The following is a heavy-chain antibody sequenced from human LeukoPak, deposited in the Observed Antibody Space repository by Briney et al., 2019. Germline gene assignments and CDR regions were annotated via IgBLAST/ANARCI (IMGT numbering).Heavy chain of an antibody. D-gene: IGHD1-26*01. CDR2: IYYSGITNANT. Sequence: SETLSLTCTVSGGFISSYYWSWIRQAPGKGLEWIGFIYYSGITNANTKYNPSLNSRVTLSVDTSKNQFSLKLTSVTAADTAVYYCASFWGARGSLDYWGQGTLVTVSS. V-gene: IGHV4-59*08. CDR3: ASFWGARGSLDY. J-gene: IGHJ4*02. CDR1: GGFISSYY.